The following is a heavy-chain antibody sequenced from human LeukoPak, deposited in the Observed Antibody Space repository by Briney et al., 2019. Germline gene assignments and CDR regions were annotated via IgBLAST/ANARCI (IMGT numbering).Heavy chain of an antibody. CDR1: GFTFDDYA. CDR2: ISWNSGSI. Sequence: GRSLRLSCAASGFTFDDYAMHWVRQAPGKGLEWVSGISWNSGSIGYADSVKGRFTISRDNARNSVYLQMNSLSDDDTAVYYCARDGDYIMPPFDYWGQGILVTVSS. CDR3: ARDGDYIMPPFDY. J-gene: IGHJ4*02. V-gene: IGHV3-9*01. D-gene: IGHD4-17*01.